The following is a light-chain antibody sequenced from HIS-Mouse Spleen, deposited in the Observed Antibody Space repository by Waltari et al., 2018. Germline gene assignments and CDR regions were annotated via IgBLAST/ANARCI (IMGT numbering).Light chain of an antibody. J-gene: IGLJ2*01. V-gene: IGLV2-14*03. CDR3: SSYTSSSTLVV. CDR2: DVS. Sequence: QSALTQPASVSGSPGQSITISCPGTSSHVGGYNYVSGYQQHPGKAPTLMIYDVSNRPSGVSNRFSGSKSGNTASLTISGLQAEDEADYYCSSYTSSSTLVVFGGGTKLTVL. CDR1: SSHVGGYNY.